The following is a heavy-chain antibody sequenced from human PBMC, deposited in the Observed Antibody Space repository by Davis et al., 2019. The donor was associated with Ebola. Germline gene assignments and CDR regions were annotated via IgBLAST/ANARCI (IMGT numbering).Heavy chain of an antibody. CDR2: IYHSGST. Sequence: MPSETLSLTCTVSGYSISSGYYWGWIRQPPGKGLEWIGSIYHSGSTYYNPSLKSRVTISVDTSKNQFSLKLSSVTAADTAVYYCARGSPHTYYYDSSGVDYWGQGTLVTVSS. CDR1: GYSISSGYY. CDR3: ARGSPHTYYYDSSGVDY. J-gene: IGHJ4*02. D-gene: IGHD3-22*01. V-gene: IGHV4-38-2*02.